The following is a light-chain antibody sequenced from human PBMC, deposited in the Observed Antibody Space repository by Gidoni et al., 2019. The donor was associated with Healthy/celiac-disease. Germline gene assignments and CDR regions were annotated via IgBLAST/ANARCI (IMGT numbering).Light chain of an antibody. J-gene: IGKJ5*01. CDR2: AAA. Sequence: DIQMTQSPSSLSASVGDRVTITCRASQSISSYLNWYQQKPGKAPKLLIYAAASFQSGVPSRFSGSGSGTDFTLTISSLQPEDVATYYCQQSYSTPSITFGQGTRLEIK. CDR3: QQSYSTPSIT. V-gene: IGKV1-39*01. CDR1: QSISSY.